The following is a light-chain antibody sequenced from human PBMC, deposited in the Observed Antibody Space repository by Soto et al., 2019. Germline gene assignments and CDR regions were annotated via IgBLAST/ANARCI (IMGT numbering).Light chain of an antibody. V-gene: IGKV3-11*01. J-gene: IGKJ4*01. CDR2: DAS. CDR1: QSVGSS. CDR3: QQRSRSLT. Sequence: EIVLTQSPDSLSLSPGGRATVSCRASQSVGSSLAWYQQKPGQAPRLVIYDASNRPTGIPARFSGSGSGTDFTLTISSLEPEDFAVYFCQQRSRSLTFGGGTRVEIK.